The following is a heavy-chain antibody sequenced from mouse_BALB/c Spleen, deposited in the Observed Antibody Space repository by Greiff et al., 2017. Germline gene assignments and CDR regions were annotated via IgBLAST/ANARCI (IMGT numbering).Heavy chain of an antibody. D-gene: IGHD2-3*01. Sequence: EVKLVESGPSLVKPSQTLSLTCSVTGDSITSGYWNWIRKFPGNKLEYMGYISYSGSTYYNPSLKSRISITRDTSKNQYYLQWNSVTTEDTATYYCARFDGYYEAWFAYWGQGTLVTVSA. CDR1: GDSITSGY. J-gene: IGHJ3*01. CDR3: ARFDGYYEAWFAY. CDR2: ISYSGST. V-gene: IGHV3-8*02.